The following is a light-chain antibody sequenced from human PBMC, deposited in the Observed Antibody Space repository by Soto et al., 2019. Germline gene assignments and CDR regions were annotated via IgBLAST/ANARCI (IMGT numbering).Light chain of an antibody. CDR2: GAS. CDR1: QSVSSSY. CDR3: QQYGSSPYT. Sequence: EIVLTQSPGTLSLSPGERATLSCRASQSVSSSYLAWYQQKPGKAPRLLIYGASSRATGIPDRFSGSGSGREFTLTISRLEPEDFAVYYCQQYGSSPYTFGQGTKLEIK. V-gene: IGKV3-20*01. J-gene: IGKJ2*01.